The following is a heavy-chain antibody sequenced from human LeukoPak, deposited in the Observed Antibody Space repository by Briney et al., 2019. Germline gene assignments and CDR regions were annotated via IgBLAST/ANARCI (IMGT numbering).Heavy chain of an antibody. CDR2: ISISGYST. J-gene: IGHJ5*02. CDR1: GFTFNNYY. Sequence: GGSLRLSCAASGFTFNNYYMSWIRRAPGKGLEWISYISISGYSTYYADSVKGRFTISMDNAKNSLYLQMNNLRPEDTAFYYCARRYDFWSGYYGWFDPWGQGTLVTVSS. V-gene: IGHV3-11*04. CDR3: ARRYDFWSGYYGWFDP. D-gene: IGHD3-3*01.